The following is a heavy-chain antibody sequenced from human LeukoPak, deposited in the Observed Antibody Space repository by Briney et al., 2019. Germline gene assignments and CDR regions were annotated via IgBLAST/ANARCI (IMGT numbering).Heavy chain of an antibody. CDR2: INLDGSEQ. CDR1: GFTFSSYW. Sequence: GGSLRLSCEASGFTFSSYWMSWVRQAPGKGLEWVANINLDGSEQYYVDSVKGRFTISRDNAKNSLYLQMNSLRAEDTAVYFCARDECYSKYDYWGQGTLVTVSS. V-gene: IGHV3-7*01. D-gene: IGHD2-15*01. CDR3: ARDECYSKYDY. J-gene: IGHJ4*02.